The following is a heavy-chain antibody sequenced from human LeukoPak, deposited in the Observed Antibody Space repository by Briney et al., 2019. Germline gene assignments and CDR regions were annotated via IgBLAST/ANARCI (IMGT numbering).Heavy chain of an antibody. D-gene: IGHD6-13*01. CDR2: ISYDGSNK. CDR1: GFTFSSYA. V-gene: IGHV3-30-3*01. J-gene: IGHJ4*02. Sequence: GGSLRLSCAASGFTFSSYAMHWVRQAPGKGLEWVAVISYDGSNKYYADHVKGRFTISRDNSKNTLYLQMNSLRAEDTAVYYCARDYLVGAAAGELDWGQGTLVTVSS. CDR3: ARDYLVGAAAGELD.